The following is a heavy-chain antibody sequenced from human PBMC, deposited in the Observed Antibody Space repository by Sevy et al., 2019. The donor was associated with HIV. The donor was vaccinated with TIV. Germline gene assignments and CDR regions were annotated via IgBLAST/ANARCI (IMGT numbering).Heavy chain of an antibody. D-gene: IGHD2-21*01. J-gene: IGHJ5*02. CDR1: GGSFSGYY. V-gene: IGHV4-34*01. Sequence: SETLSLTCAVYGGSFSGYYWSWIRQPPGKGLEWIGEINHSGSTNYNPSLKSRVTISVDTSKNQFSLKLSSVTAADTTVYDCARGRPDCGGDCYSNWFDPWGQGTLVTVSS. CDR3: ARGRPDCGGDCYSNWFDP. CDR2: INHSGST.